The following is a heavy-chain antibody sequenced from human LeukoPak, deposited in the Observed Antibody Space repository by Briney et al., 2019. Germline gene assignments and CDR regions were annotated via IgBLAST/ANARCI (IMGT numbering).Heavy chain of an antibody. CDR1: GYTFTGNF. V-gene: IGHV1-2*02. J-gene: IGHJ3*02. CDR2: INPKSGAT. Sequence: ASVKVSCKASGYTFTGNFIHWVRQAPGQGLEWVGLINPKSGATTYAQRFQGRLTLTRDTSISTAFMELDTLGSDDTAVYYCARGGIEVPAFDIWGQGTMVTVSS. D-gene: IGHD1-26*01. CDR3: ARGGIEVPAFDI.